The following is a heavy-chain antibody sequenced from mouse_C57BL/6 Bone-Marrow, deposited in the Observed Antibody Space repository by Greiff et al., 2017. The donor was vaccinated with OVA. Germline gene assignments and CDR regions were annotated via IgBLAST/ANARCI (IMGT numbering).Heavy chain of an antibody. CDR1: GYTFTSYW. CDR2: IHPNSGST. V-gene: IGHV1-64*01. Sequence: QVQLQQPGAELVKPGASVKLSCKASGYTFTSYWMHWVKQRPGQGLEWIGMIHPNSGSTNYNEKFKSKATLTVDKSSSTAYMQLSSLTSEDSAVYYSARLRPLRCFDVWGTGTTVTVSS. CDR3: ARLRPLRCFDV. D-gene: IGHD2-12*01. J-gene: IGHJ1*03.